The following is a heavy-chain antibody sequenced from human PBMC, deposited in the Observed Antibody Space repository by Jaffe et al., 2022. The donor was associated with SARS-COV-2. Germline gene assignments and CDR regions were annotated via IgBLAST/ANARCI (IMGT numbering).Heavy chain of an antibody. CDR2: INSSGNTK. D-gene: IGHD3-22*01. Sequence: QMQLVESGGGLVKPGGSLRLSCAASGFTFSDHYMTWIRQAPGKGLEWLSLINSSGNTKKYAGSVKGRFTISRDNAKNSLYLQMNSLTSEDTAVYYCARVYDSSGYVANYYYSYAMDVWGQGTTVTVS. CDR1: GFTFSDHY. J-gene: IGHJ6*02. V-gene: IGHV3-11*01. CDR3: ARVYDSSGYVANYYYSYAMDV.